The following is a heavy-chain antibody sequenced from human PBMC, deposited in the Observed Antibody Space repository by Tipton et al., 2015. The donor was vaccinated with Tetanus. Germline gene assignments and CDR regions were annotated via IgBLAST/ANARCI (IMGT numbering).Heavy chain of an antibody. CDR3: ARQTSRIAAAGNHDY. J-gene: IGHJ4*02. D-gene: IGHD6-13*01. CDR2: ISAYNGNT. CDR1: GYTFTSYG. V-gene: IGHV1-18*04. Sequence: QVQLVQSGAEVKKPGASVKVSCKASGYTFTSYGISWVRQAPGQGLEWMGWISAYNGNTNYAQKLQGRITMTPDTSTSTAYMERRSLGSGDTAVYYCARQTSRIAAAGNHDYWGQGTLVTVSS.